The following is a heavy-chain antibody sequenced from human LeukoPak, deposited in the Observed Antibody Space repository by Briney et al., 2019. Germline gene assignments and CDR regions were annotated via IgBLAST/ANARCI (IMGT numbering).Heavy chain of an antibody. J-gene: IGHJ4*02. V-gene: IGHV3-48*03. CDR2: ISNSGTTI. CDR1: EFTFSSYE. Sequence: GGSLRLSCAASEFTFSSYEMNWVRQAPGKGLEWVSYISNSGTTIYYADSVKGRFTISRDNAKNSLNLQMNSLRAEDTAVYYCAKALKVAGGALDYWGQGTLVTVSS. CDR3: AKALKVAGGALDY. D-gene: IGHD5-12*01.